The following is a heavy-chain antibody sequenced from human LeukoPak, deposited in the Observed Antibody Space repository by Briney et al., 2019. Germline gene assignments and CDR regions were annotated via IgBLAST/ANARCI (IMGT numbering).Heavy chain of an antibody. CDR3: ARDAPAPITIFGVVHSDYYMDV. V-gene: IGHV3-7*01. J-gene: IGHJ6*03. D-gene: IGHD3-3*01. Sequence: GGSLRLSCAASGFTFSTYWMNWYRQAPGKGLEWVANIKQDGSEKYYVDSVKGRFTISRDNAKNSLHLQMNSLRAEDTAVYYCARDAPAPITIFGVVHSDYYMDVWGKGTTVTVSS. CDR1: GFTFSTYW. CDR2: IKQDGSEK.